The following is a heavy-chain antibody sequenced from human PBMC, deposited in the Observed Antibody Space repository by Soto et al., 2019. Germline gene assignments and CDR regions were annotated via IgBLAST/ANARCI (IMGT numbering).Heavy chain of an antibody. CDR1: GFTFSSYA. V-gene: IGHV3-23*01. J-gene: IGHJ4*02. CDR3: AKRSSSSTFDY. Sequence: EVQLLESGGGLVQPGESLRLSCAASGFTFSSYAMSWVRQAPGKGLEWVSVISGSDDSTYYADSVKGRFTISRDNSKNTLYLQMNRLRAEDTAVYYCAKRSSSSTFDYGGQGTLVTVSS. D-gene: IGHD6-6*01. CDR2: ISGSDDST.